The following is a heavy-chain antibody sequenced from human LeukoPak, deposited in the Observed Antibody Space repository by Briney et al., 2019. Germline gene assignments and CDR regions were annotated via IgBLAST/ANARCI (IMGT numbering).Heavy chain of an antibody. D-gene: IGHD2-15*01. CDR3: ARDVRGGNFDL. CDR1: GFTVSSNY. V-gene: IGHV3-33*08. J-gene: IGHJ5*02. CDR2: TWYDASKE. Sequence: PGGSLRLSCAASGFTVSSNYMTWVRQPPGKGLEWVAVTWYDASKENYADSVKGRFTISRDNSMKTLDLQMDSLRADDTAVYYCARDVRGGNFDLWGQGTPVTVSS.